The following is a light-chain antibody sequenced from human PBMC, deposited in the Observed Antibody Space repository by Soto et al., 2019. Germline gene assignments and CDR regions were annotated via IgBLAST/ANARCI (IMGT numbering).Light chain of an antibody. CDR2: GAS. CDR3: QQYNSFFT. J-gene: IGKJ3*01. V-gene: IGKV3-15*01. Sequence: EIVMTQSPATLSVSPGERATLSCRASQSVSRNLAWYQQKPGQAPRLLIYGASTRATGIPARFGGSGSGTEVPLTINSLQSEDFAVYYCQQYNSFFTFGPGTKVDIK. CDR1: QSVSRN.